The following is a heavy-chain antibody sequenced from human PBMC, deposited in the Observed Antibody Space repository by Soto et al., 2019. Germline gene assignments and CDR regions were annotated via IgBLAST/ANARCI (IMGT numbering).Heavy chain of an antibody. CDR3: ASGSSTAARHIDYYYYGMDV. CDR1: GYSFTSYW. Sequence: GESLKISCKGSGYSFTSYWIGWVRQMPGKGLEWMGIIYPGDSDTRYSPSFQGQVTISADKSISTAYLQWSSLKASDTAMYYCASGSSTAARHIDYYYYGMDVWGQGTTVSVSS. CDR2: IYPGDSDT. J-gene: IGHJ6*02. D-gene: IGHD6-6*01. V-gene: IGHV5-51*01.